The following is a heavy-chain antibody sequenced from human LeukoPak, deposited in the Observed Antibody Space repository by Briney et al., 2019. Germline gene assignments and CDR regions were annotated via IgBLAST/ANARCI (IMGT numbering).Heavy chain of an antibody. Sequence: ASVKVSCKASGYTFTSYGISWVRQAPGQGLEWMGLISAYNGNTNYAQKLQGRVTMTTDTSTSTAYMELRSLRSDDTAVYYCARGLYGGKDYYYYYYMDVWGKGTTVTISS. D-gene: IGHD4-23*01. CDR3: ARGLYGGKDYYYYYYMDV. J-gene: IGHJ6*03. CDR1: GYTFTSYG. CDR2: ISAYNGNT. V-gene: IGHV1-18*01.